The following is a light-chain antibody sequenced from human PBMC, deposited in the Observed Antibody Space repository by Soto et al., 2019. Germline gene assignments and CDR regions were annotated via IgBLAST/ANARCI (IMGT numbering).Light chain of an antibody. V-gene: IGKV3-20*01. CDR3: QQYGSSPLT. CDR1: QSVSSSY. Sequence: EIEVTQSPGTLSLSPGERATLSCRASQSVSSSYLAWYQQKPGQAPRLLIYGASSRATGIPDRFSGSGSGTDFTLTISRLEPEDFAVYYCQQYGSSPLTFGGGTKVEIK. CDR2: GAS. J-gene: IGKJ4*01.